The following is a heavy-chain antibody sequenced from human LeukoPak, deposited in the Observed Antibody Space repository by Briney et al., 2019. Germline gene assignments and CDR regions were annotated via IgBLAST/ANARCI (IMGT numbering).Heavy chain of an antibody. CDR1: GLTVSSNY. CDR3: AREVDAFDI. Sequence: GGSLRPSCAASGLTVSSNYMSWVRQAPGKGLEWVSVIYSGDNTYYADSVKGRFTISRDNSKNTLYLQMNSLRAEDTAVYYCAREVDAFDIWGQGTMVTVSS. V-gene: IGHV3-66*01. J-gene: IGHJ3*02. CDR2: IYSGDNT.